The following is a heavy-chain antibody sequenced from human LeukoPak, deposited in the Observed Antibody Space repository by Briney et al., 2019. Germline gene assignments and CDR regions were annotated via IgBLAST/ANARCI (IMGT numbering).Heavy chain of an antibody. CDR2: INSDGSST. CDR1: GFTFSSYW. J-gene: IGHJ4*02. V-gene: IGHV3-74*01. CDR3: ARPGYSYGYGFDY. Sequence: GGSLRLSCAASGFTFSSYWMHWVRQAPGKGLVWVSRINSDGSSTSYADSVKGRFTISRDNAKNTLYLQMNSLRAEDTAVYYCARPGYSYGYGFDYWGQGTLVTVSS. D-gene: IGHD5-18*01.